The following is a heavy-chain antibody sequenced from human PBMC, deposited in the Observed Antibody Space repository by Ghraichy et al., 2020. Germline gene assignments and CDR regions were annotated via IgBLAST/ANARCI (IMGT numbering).Heavy chain of an antibody. D-gene: IGHD3-3*01. CDR1: GFTFSNAW. Sequence: GGSLRLSCAASGFTFSNAWMSWVRQAPGKGLEWVGRIKSKTDGGTTDYAAPVKGRFTISRDDSKNTLYLQMNSLKTEDTAVYYCTTAALQSGYIYYYYMDVWGKGTTVTVSS. J-gene: IGHJ6*03. CDR3: TTAALQSGYIYYYYMDV. CDR2: IKSKTDGGTT. V-gene: IGHV3-15*01.